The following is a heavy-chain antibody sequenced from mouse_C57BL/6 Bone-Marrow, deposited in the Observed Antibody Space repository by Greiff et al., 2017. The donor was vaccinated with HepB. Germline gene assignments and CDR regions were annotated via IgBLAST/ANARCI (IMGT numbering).Heavy chain of an antibody. CDR2: ISGGGSYT. D-gene: IGHD2-4*01. Sequence: EVKVVESGGDLVKPGGSLKLSCAASGFTFSSYGLSWVRQTPDKRLEWVATISGGGSYTYYPDSVKGRFTISRDNAKNTLYLQMSSLKSEDTAMYYCARHGGLRRDYWGQGTTLTVSS. J-gene: IGHJ2*01. CDR3: ARHGGLRRDY. V-gene: IGHV5-6*01. CDR1: GFTFSSYG.